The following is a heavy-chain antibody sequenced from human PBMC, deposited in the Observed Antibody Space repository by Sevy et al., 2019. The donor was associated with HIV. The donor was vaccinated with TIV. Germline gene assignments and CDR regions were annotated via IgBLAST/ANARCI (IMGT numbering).Heavy chain of an antibody. V-gene: IGHV3-30*04. CDR2: ISYDESK. Sequence: GGSLRLSCAASEITFSTAIIHWVRQAPGKGLEWVAAISYDESKYYADSVKGRFTISRDNAKNSLFLHMNTLRAEDTAVYYCARSYSSSWYILYYFEYWGQGTPVTVSS. CDR3: ARSYSSSWYILYYFEY. CDR1: EITFSTAI. J-gene: IGHJ4*02. D-gene: IGHD6-13*01.